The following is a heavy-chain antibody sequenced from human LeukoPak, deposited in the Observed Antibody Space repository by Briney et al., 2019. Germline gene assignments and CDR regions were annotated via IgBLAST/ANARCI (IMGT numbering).Heavy chain of an antibody. V-gene: IGHV4-4*09. D-gene: IGHD2-15*01. CDR1: GGSISSYY. J-gene: IGHJ4*02. CDR3: ASGGGYCSGGSCYSVFDY. Sequence: SETLSLTCTVSGGSISSYYWSWIRQPPGKGLEWIGYIYTSGSTNYNPSLKSRVTISVDTSKNQFSLKLSSVTAADTAVYYCASGGGYCSGGSCYSVFDYWGQGTLVTVSS. CDR2: IYTSGST.